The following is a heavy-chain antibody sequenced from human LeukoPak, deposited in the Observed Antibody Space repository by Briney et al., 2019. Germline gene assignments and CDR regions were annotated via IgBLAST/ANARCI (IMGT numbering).Heavy chain of an antibody. CDR3: AGGYSYGGWNY. D-gene: IGHD5-18*01. V-gene: IGHV3-48*03. CDR1: GFTFSSYA. CDR2: ISSSGSTI. J-gene: IGHJ4*02. Sequence: GGSLRLSCAASGFTFSSYAMSWVRQAPGKGLEWVSYISSSGSTIYYADSVKGRFTISRDNAKNSLYLQMNSLRAEDTAAYYCAGGYSYGGWNYWGQGTLVTVSS.